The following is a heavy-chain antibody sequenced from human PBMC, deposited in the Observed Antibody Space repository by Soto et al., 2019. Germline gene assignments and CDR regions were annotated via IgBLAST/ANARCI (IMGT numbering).Heavy chain of an antibody. CDR3: TSGPGRGATPHFDY. J-gene: IGHJ4*02. D-gene: IGHD1-26*01. CDR1: CGSFSGYS. Sequence: QVQLHHWGAGLLKPPETLSLTCAVSCGSFSGYSWSWIRQPPGEGLEWIGEVSDTGSTNYNPAPQSRVTTPVDTSPSEFSPPLRFVPAADTAVYYCTSGPGRGATPHFDYWGQGTLVTVSS. V-gene: IGHV4-34*01. CDR2: VSDTGST.